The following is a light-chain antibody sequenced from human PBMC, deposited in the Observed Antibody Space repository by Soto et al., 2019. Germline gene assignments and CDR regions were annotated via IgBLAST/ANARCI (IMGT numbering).Light chain of an antibody. Sequence: DIQMTQSPSSVSASVGDRVTITCRASQGISSWLVWYQQKPGKAPKLLIYAASSLQSGVPSRFSGSGSGTEFTLTISSLQSEDFAVYYCQQYNNWPRTFGQGTKVDI. CDR2: AAS. CDR3: QQYNNWPRT. V-gene: IGKV1-12*01. J-gene: IGKJ1*01. CDR1: QGISSW.